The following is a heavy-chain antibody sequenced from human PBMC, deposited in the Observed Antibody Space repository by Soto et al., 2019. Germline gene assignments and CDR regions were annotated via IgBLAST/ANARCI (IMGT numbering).Heavy chain of an antibody. V-gene: IGHV1-18*01. CDR3: ARGEPYSSSSHRFDY. CDR2: ISANNGNT. Sequence: ASVKVSCKASGYTFTSYDINWVRQATGQGLEWMGWISANNGNTGYAQKLQGRVTMTTDTSTSTAYMELRSLRSDDTAVYYCARGEPYSSSSHRFDYWGQGTLVTVSS. CDR1: GYTFTSYD. D-gene: IGHD6-6*01. J-gene: IGHJ4*02.